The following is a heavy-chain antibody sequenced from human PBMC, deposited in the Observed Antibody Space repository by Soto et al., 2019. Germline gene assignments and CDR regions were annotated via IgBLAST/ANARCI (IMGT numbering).Heavy chain of an antibody. CDR2: ISGSGGST. J-gene: IGHJ4*02. Sequence: VGSLRLSCAASGFTFSSYAMSWVRQAPGKGLEWVSAISGSGGSTYYADSVKGRFTISRDNSKNTLYLQMNSLRAEDTAVYYCAKFKAYGDYGFDYWGQGTLVTVSS. V-gene: IGHV3-23*01. CDR1: GFTFSSYA. CDR3: AKFKAYGDYGFDY. D-gene: IGHD4-17*01.